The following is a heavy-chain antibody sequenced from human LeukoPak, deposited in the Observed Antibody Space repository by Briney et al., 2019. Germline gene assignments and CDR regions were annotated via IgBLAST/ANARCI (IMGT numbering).Heavy chain of an antibody. CDR2: TYYRSKWYS. V-gene: IGHV6-1*01. CDR1: GDSVSSNSAA. J-gene: IGHJ4*02. CDR3: AGGTGTFDC. Sequence: SQTLSLTCAISGDSVSSNSAAWNWFRQSPSRGLEWLGRTYYRSKWYSDYAVSVKSRITINPDTSKNQFSLQLNSVTPEDTAVYYCAGGTGTFDCWGQGTLVTVSS. D-gene: IGHD3/OR15-3a*01.